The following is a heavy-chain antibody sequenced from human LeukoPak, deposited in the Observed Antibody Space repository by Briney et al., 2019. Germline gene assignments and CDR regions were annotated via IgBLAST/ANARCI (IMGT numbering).Heavy chain of an antibody. CDR2: IRYDGSNK. CDR3: AKEDSEYSSSSRNFDY. D-gene: IGHD6-6*01. Sequence: GGSLRLSCAASGFTFSSYGMHWVRQAPGKGLEWVAFIRYDGSNKYYADSVKGRFTISRDNSKNTLYLQMNSLRAEDTAVYYCAKEDSEYSSSSRNFDYWGQGTLVTVSS. J-gene: IGHJ4*02. V-gene: IGHV3-30*02. CDR1: GFTFSSYG.